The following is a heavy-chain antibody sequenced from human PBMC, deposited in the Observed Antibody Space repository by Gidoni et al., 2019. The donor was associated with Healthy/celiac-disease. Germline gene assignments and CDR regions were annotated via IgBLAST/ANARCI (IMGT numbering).Heavy chain of an antibody. V-gene: IGHV4-34*01. CDR3: ARGGVGATSDY. CDR1: GGSFSGYY. J-gene: IGHJ4*02. Sequence: QVQLQQRGAGLLKPSETLSLTCAVYGGSFSGYYWSWIRQPPGKGLELIGEINHSGSTNYNPSLKSRVTIPVDASKNQFSLKLSSVTAADTAVYYCARGGVGATSDYWGQGTLVTVSS. D-gene: IGHD1-26*01. CDR2: INHSGST.